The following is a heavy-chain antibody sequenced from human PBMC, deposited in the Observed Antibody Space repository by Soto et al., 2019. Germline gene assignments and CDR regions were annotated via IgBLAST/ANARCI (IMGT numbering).Heavy chain of an antibody. CDR3: ARDRSPLDYGDYVPFNWFDP. CDR1: GYTFTGYY. D-gene: IGHD4-17*01. V-gene: IGHV1-2*02. J-gene: IGHJ5*02. CDR2: INPNSGGT. Sequence: QVQLVQSGAEVKKPGASVKVSCKASGYTFTGYYMHWVRQAPGQGLEWMGWINPNSGGTNYAQKFQGRVTMTRDTPISTAYMELSRLRSDDTAVYYCARDRSPLDYGDYVPFNWFDPWGQGTLVTVSS.